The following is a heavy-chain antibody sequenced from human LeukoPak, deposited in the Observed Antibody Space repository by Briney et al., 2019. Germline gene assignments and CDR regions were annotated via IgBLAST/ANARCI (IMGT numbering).Heavy chain of an antibody. CDR3: VRSADRVIRGAPPYYYYYMDV. D-gene: IGHD3-10*01. Sequence: SETLSLTCTVSGGSISTYYWSWVRQPPGKGLEWIGYGYYSGSTDYIPSLKSRVTISVDTSKNQFSLKLTSVTAADTAVYYCVRSADRVIRGAPPYYYYYMDVWGKGTTVTVSS. CDR1: GGSISTYY. CDR2: GYYSGST. J-gene: IGHJ6*03. V-gene: IGHV4-59*01.